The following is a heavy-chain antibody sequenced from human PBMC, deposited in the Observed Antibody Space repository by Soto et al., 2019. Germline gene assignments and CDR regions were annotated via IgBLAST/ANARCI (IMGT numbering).Heavy chain of an antibody. J-gene: IGHJ4*02. Sequence: GESLKISCAAAGFDFEDFAMHWVRQAPGKGLEWVSLINSDGTDSYYMDSVRGRFTISRDNGKNSPYLQMDRLRPEDTAFYFCAKALYYYDSCPLDHWGQGTLVTVSS. CDR3: AKALYYYDSCPLDH. D-gene: IGHD3-22*01. CDR2: INSDGTDS. V-gene: IGHV3-43D*04. CDR1: GFDFEDFA.